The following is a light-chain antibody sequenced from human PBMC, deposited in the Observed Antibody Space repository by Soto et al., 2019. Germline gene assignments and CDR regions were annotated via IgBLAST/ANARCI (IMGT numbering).Light chain of an antibody. CDR1: QSVLDNSPNKSY. J-gene: IGKJ2*01. V-gene: IGKV4-1*01. CDR3: HQYYTTPQT. CDR2: WAS. Sequence: VLTQSPSSLAVSLGERATVHCRSSQSVLDNSPNKSYLAWYQKKPGHPPKLLVHWASVREAGVPDRFSGGGSGTDFTLTISSLQAEDVAVYYCHQYYTTPQTFGQGTQLEIK.